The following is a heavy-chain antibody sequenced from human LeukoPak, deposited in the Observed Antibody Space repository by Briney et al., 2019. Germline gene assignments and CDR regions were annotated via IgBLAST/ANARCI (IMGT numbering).Heavy chain of an antibody. V-gene: IGHV1-8*01. CDR1: GYTFTSYD. J-gene: IGHJ4*02. Sequence: ASVKVSCKASGYTFTSYDINWVRQATGQGLEWMGWMNPNSGNTGYAQKFQGRVTMTRNTSISTAYMELSSLGSEDTAVYFCARIDYVWGRKYAYWGQGTLVTVSS. CDR3: ARIDYVWGRKYAY. D-gene: IGHD3-16*01. CDR2: MNPNSGNT.